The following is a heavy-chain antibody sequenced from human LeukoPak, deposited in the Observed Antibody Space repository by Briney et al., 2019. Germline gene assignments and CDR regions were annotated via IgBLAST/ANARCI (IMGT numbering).Heavy chain of an antibody. Sequence: SETLSLTCAVYGGSFSGYYWSWIRQPPGKGLEWIGEINHSGSTNYNPSLKSRVTISVDTSKNQFSLKLSSVTAADTAVYYCARGPRDYVWGSYRSRAFDIWGQGTMVTVSS. CDR2: INHSGST. CDR1: GGSFSGYY. J-gene: IGHJ3*02. D-gene: IGHD3-16*02. V-gene: IGHV4-34*01. CDR3: ARGPRDYVWGSYRSRAFDI.